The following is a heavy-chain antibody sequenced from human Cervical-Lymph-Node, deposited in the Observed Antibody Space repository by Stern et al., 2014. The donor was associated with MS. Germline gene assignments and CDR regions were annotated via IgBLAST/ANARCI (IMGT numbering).Heavy chain of an antibody. V-gene: IGHV4-61*02. CDR3: VRDHDYYGMDV. CDR2: MYATGGS. CDR1: GGSIRSGGFY. J-gene: IGHJ6*02. Sequence: QVQLVQSGPRLVKPSQTLSLTCTVSGGSIRSGGFYCTWVRQPAGKGPEWIGRMYATGGSTYNPSLQSRATIAVDTSKNQFSLTLSSVTAADTAIYYCVRDHDYYGMDVWGQGTTVTVSS.